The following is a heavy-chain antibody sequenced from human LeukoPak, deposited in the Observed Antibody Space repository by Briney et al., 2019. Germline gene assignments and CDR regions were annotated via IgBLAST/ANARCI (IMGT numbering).Heavy chain of an antibody. D-gene: IGHD6-13*01. CDR3: ARDMAAAGTPASTEYLQH. CDR1: GFTFSDFY. V-gene: IGHV3-11*01. J-gene: IGHJ1*01. Sequence: GGSLRLSCAASGFTFSDFYMSWIRQAPGKGLEWVSYISTTGSSIYYADSVKGRFSISRDNAKNSLYLQMNSLRAEDTAVYYCARDMAAAGTPASTEYLQHWGQGTLVTVSS. CDR2: ISTTGSSI.